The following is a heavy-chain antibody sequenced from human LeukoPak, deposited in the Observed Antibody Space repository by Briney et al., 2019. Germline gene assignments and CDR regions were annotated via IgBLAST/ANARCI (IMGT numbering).Heavy chain of an antibody. CDR3: ARSIGQWPDFYYFDY. Sequence: PSETLSLTCTVSGGSISSSTYYWGWIRQPPGKGLEWIGSIYYSGSTYYSPSLKSRFTISVDTSKNQFSLKLSSVTAADMAVYYCARSIGQWPDFYYFDYWGQGTLVTVSS. CDR2: IYYSGST. CDR1: GGSISSSTYY. D-gene: IGHD6-19*01. V-gene: IGHV4-39*01. J-gene: IGHJ4*02.